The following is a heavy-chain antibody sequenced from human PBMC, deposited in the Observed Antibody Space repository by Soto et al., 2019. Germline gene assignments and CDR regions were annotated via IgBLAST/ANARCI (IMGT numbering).Heavy chain of an antibody. CDR1: GCSIALSY. Sequence: SDPLSLTFTVSGCSIALSYWRWILQPPGQRLEWIGYMYNTWSTVYNPPFKSRVTITVETSKHQYSKKMNSVTAADTAVYYCARDLWGYCGTDCYPLDVWGQGTTVS. J-gene: IGHJ6*02. V-gene: IGHV4-59*01. D-gene: IGHD2-21*02. CDR2: MYNTWST. CDR3: ARDLWGYCGTDCYPLDV.